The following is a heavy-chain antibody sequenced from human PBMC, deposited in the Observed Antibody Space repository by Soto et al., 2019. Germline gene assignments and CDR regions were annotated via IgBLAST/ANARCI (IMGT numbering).Heavy chain of an antibody. D-gene: IGHD3-9*01. CDR3: TTDRGDFDWFPLDY. J-gene: IGHJ4*02. CDR2: IKSKTDGGTT. V-gene: IGHV3-15*01. CDR1: GFTFSNAW. Sequence: EVQLVESGGGLVKPGGSLRLSCAASGFTFSNAWMSWVRQAPGKGLEWVGRIKSKTDGGTTDYAAPVKGRFTISRDDSKNTLYLQMNSLKPGDTAVYYCTTDRGDFDWFPLDYWGQGTLVTVSS.